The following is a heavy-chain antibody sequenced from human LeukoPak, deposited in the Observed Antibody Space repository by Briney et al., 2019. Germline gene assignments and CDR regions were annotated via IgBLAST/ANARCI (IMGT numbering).Heavy chain of an antibody. CDR2: IYSGGST. V-gene: IGHV3-53*01. J-gene: IGHJ4*02. Sequence: GGSLRLSCAASGFTVSSNYLNWVRQAPGKGLEWVSVIYSGGSTYYADSVKGGFTVSRDNSKNTLYLQMNSLRVEDTAVYYCARERRYCSGDNCYSGFDYWGQGTLVTVSS. CDR3: ARERRYCSGDNCYSGFDY. CDR1: GFTVSSNY. D-gene: IGHD2-15*01.